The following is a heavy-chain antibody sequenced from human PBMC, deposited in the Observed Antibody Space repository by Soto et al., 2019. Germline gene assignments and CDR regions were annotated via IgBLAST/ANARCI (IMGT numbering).Heavy chain of an antibody. CDR2: INSDGSST. Sequence: GGPLRLSCAASGFTFSNYWMHWVRQAPGKGLVWVSRINSDGSSTNYADSVKGRFTISRDNAKNTLYLHMNSLRAEDTAVYYCAGRDCTNGVCFFYWGQGTLVTVSS. CDR3: AGRDCTNGVCFFY. J-gene: IGHJ4*02. V-gene: IGHV3-74*01. CDR1: GFTFSNYW. D-gene: IGHD2-8*01.